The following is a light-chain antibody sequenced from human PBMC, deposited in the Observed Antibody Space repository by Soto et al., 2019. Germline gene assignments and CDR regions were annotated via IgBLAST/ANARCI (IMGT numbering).Light chain of an antibody. CDR1: SSDVGGYNY. V-gene: IGLV2-14*03. Sequence: QSVLTQPASVSGSPGQSITISCTGTSSDVGGYNYVSWYQQHPGKAPKLMIYDVSDRPSGVSNRFSGSQSGNTASLTISGLQAEDEADYYCSSYTSSSTQVFGTGTKVTVL. CDR2: DVS. J-gene: IGLJ1*01. CDR3: SSYTSSSTQV.